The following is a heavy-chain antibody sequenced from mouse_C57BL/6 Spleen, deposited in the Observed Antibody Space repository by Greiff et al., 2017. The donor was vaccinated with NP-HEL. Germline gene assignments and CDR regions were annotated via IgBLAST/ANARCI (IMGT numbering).Heavy chain of an antibody. CDR3: TKSDGGYYAMDY. Sequence: VQLKQPGTVLVRPGASVKMSCKTSGYTFTSYWMHWVKQRPGQGLEWIGAIYPGNSDTSYNQKFKGKAKLTAVTSASTAYMELSSLTNEDSAVYYCTKSDGGYYAMDYWGQGTSVTVSS. CDR2: IYPGNSDT. CDR1: GYTFTSYW. J-gene: IGHJ4*01. V-gene: IGHV1-5*01.